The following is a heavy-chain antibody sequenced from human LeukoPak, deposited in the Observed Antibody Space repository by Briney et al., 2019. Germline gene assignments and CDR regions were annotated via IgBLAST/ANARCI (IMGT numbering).Heavy chain of an antibody. J-gene: IGHJ4*02. D-gene: IGHD5-18*01. CDR1: GFTVNNNY. V-gene: IGHV3-53*01. CDR2: IYSGDIT. Sequence: GGSLRLSCAASGFTVNNNYMSWVRQAPGKGLEWVSVIYSGDITYYADSVKGRFTISRDNSKNTLYLQMNSLRAEDTAVYYCARGSGYNYGFPDYWGQGTLVTVSS. CDR3: ARGSGYNYGFPDY.